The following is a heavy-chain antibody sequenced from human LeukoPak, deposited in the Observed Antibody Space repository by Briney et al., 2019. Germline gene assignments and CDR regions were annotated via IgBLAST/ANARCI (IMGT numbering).Heavy chain of an antibody. CDR1: GGSFSGYY. J-gene: IGHJ4*02. CDR2: IGNTGNT. V-gene: IGHV3-23*01. D-gene: IGHD2-2*01. Sequence: PSETLSLTCAVYGGSFSGYYWSWIRQAPGKGLEWVSAIGNTGNTYYTDSVRGRFAISRDSSRNTLYLQMNSLRAEDTAVYYCAKDPAHCSSLSCYDGVDFWGQGTLVTVSS. CDR3: AKDPAHCSSLSCYDGVDF.